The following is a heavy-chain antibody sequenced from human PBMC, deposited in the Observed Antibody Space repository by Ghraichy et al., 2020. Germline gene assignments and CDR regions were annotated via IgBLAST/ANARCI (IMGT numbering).Heavy chain of an antibody. D-gene: IGHD4-17*01. Sequence: ASVKVSCKASGYTFTSYGISWVRQAPGQGLEWMGWISAYNGNTNYAQKLQGRVTMTTDTSTSTAYMELRSLRSDDTAVYYCASLRTVTSDFDYWGQGTLVTVSS. J-gene: IGHJ4*02. CDR2: ISAYNGNT. CDR1: GYTFTSYG. CDR3: ASLRTVTSDFDY. V-gene: IGHV1-18*01.